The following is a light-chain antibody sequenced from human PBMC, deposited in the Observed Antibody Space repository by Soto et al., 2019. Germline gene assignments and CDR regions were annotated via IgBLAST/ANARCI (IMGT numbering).Light chain of an antibody. CDR1: QGLSSG. J-gene: IGKJ5*01. V-gene: IGKV1-9*01. CDR2: AAS. CDR3: QQLNSYPIT. Sequence: DIQLTQSPSFLSASVGDRVTITCRASQGLSSGLAWYQQKPGKAPKLLIYAASTLQSGVPSRFSGSGSGTEFTLTISSLQPEDFATYYCQQLNSYPITFGQGTRLEMK.